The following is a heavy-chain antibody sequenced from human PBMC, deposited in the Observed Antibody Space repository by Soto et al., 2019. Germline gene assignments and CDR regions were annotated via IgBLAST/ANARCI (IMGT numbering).Heavy chain of an antibody. Sequence: SETLSLTCAVYGGSFSGYYWSWIRQPPGKGLKWIGEINHSGSTNYNPSLKSRVTISVDTSKNQFSLKLSSVTAADTAVYYCARGMVRGVIRNWFDPWGQGTLVTVSS. CDR1: GGSFSGYY. J-gene: IGHJ5*02. V-gene: IGHV4-34*01. D-gene: IGHD3-10*01. CDR2: INHSGST. CDR3: ARGMVRGVIRNWFDP.